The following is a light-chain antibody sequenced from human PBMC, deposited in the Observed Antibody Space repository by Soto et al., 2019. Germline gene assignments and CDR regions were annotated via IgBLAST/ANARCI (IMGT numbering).Light chain of an antibody. CDR3: QQANNIPFT. V-gene: IGKV1-12*01. CDR2: VAS. CDR1: QGISSW. J-gene: IGKJ3*01. Sequence: DIQMTQSPSSVSASVGDRVTITCRASQGISSWLAWYQQKPGRAPKLLISVASTLQSGVPSRFSGSGYGTDFTLVISSLQPEDFATYYCQQANNIPFTFGPGTKVEIK.